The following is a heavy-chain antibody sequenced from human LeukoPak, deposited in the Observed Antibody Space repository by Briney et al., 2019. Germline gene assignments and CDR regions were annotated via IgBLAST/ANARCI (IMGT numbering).Heavy chain of an antibody. V-gene: IGHV1-69*13. J-gene: IGHJ4*02. Sequence: ASVKVSCKASGGTFATYDISWVRQAPGQGLEWMGGIIPIFGTPNYAQKFQGRVSITADESTSTAYMELSSLRPEDTAVYYCARGWLAETTVVTPYNYWGQGTLVTVSS. CDR3: ARGWLAETTVVTPYNY. D-gene: IGHD4-23*01. CDR2: IIPIFGTP. CDR1: GGTFATYD.